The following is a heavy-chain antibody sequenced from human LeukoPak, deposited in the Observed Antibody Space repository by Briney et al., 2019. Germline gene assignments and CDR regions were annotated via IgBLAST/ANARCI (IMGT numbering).Heavy chain of an antibody. D-gene: IGHD3-16*02. J-gene: IGHJ2*01. V-gene: IGHV5-51*01. CDR2: IYPGDSDT. CDR3: ARPGGPSFWYLDL. CDR1: GYSFTSYW. Sequence: GESLKISCKGSGYSFTSYWIGWVRQMPGKGLEWMGIIYPGDSDTRYSPSFQGQVTISADKSMNTAYLQWSSLKASDTAMYYCARPGGPSFWYLDLWGRGTLVTVSS.